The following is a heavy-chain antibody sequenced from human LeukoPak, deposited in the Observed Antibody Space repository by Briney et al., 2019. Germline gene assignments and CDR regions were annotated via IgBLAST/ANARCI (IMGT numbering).Heavy chain of an antibody. V-gene: IGHV1-18*01. CDR2: ISVYNGNT. J-gene: IGHJ4*02. CDR3: AKAGYSSSWYLLDY. D-gene: IGHD6-13*01. Sequence: GASVKVPCKASGYTFSIYGFSWVRQAPGQGLEWMGWISVYNGNTNYAQKFQGRVTMTRDMSTSTVYMELSSLRSEDTAVYYCAKAGYSSSWYLLDYWGQGTLVTVSS. CDR1: GYTFSIYG.